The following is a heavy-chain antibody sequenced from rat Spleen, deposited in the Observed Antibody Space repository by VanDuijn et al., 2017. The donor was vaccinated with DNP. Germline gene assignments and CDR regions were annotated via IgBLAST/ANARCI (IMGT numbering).Heavy chain of an antibody. CDR3: NRALSYTYYVYKAYFDY. CDR2: MSSGGST. V-gene: IGHV2-6*01. J-gene: IGHJ2*01. Sequence: QVQLKESGPGLVQPSETLSLTCAVSGFSLTSYTVSWVRQPPGKGLEWIASMSSGGSTYYNSALKSRLSISRDTSKSQVFLKMNSLQADATGTYYCNRALSYTYYVYKAYFDYWGQGVMVTVSS. D-gene: IGHD1-9*01. CDR1: GFSLTSYT.